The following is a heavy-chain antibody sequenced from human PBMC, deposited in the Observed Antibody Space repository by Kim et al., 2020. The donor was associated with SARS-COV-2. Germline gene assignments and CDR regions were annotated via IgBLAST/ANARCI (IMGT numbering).Heavy chain of an antibody. CDR3: ARQGRITYYFDY. Sequence: ARYSPSFQGQVTISVDQSSGTAYLQWSSLKASDTAMYYCARQGRITYYFDYWGQGTLVTVSS. CDR2: A. V-gene: IGHV5-51*01. J-gene: IGHJ4*02.